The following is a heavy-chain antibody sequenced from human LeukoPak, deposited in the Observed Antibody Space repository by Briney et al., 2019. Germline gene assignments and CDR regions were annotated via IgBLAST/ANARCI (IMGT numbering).Heavy chain of an antibody. V-gene: IGHV3-23*01. D-gene: IGHD6-19*01. J-gene: IGHJ4*02. CDR1: GFTFSSYA. CDR3: ARDSSGPHSYDY. Sequence: GGSLRLSCAASGFTFSSYAMSWARQAPGKGLEWVSAISGSGGSTYYADSVKGRFTISRDNSKNTLYLQMNSLRAEDTAVYYCARDSSGPHSYDYWGQGTLVTVSS. CDR2: ISGSGGST.